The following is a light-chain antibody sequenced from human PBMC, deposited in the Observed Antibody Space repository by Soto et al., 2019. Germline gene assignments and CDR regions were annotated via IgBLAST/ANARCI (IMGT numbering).Light chain of an antibody. Sequence: QMTQSPSSLSASVGDRITITCRASHDISTHLNWYQQMPGKAPKLLIYETSNVQTGVPSRFSGRGSGTDFVFTISSLQPEDIATYYCQQSYNTPRTFGQGTKVEIK. V-gene: IGKV1-33*01. J-gene: IGKJ1*01. CDR2: ETS. CDR1: HDISTH. CDR3: QQSYNTPRT.